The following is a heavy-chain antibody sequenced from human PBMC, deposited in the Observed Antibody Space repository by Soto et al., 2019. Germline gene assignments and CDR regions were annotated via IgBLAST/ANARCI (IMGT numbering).Heavy chain of an antibody. CDR2: ISGSGGST. CDR3: AKDRGRGYDWFDP. Sequence: EVQLLESGGGLVQPGGSLRLCCAASGFTFSSYAMSWVRQAPGKGLEWVSAISGSGGSTFYADSVKGRFTISRDTSKNTLFLQMNSLRAEDTAVYYCAKDRGRGYDWFDPWGQGTLVTVSS. V-gene: IGHV3-23*01. J-gene: IGHJ5*02. D-gene: IGHD5-12*01. CDR1: GFTFSSYA.